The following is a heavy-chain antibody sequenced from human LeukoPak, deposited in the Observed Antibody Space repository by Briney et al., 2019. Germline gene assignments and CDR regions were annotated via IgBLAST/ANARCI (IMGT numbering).Heavy chain of an antibody. J-gene: IGHJ5*02. Sequence: SETLSLTCAVYGGSFSGYYWSWIRQPPGKGLEWIGEINHSGSTNYNPSLKSRVTISVDTSKNQFSLKLSSVTAADTAVYYCATPLDQRWFDPWGQGTLVTVSS. CDR1: GGSFSGYY. V-gene: IGHV4-34*01. D-gene: IGHD1/OR15-1a*01. CDR3: ATPLDQRWFDP. CDR2: INHSGST.